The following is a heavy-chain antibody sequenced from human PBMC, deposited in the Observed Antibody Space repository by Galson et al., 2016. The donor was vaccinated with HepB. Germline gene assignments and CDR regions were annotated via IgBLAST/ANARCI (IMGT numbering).Heavy chain of an antibody. V-gene: IGHV4-31*03. D-gene: IGHD2/OR15-2a*01. CDR3: ARGLNIIGP. J-gene: IGHJ5*02. CDR2: IQNSGST. CDR1: GGSISSGDYH. Sequence: TLSLTCTVSGGSISSGDYHWSWLRQHPGKGLEWIGCIQNSGSTYYNPSVKSRLIISVGTSKNQFSLKLSSVTAADTAVYYCARGLNIIGPWGQGTLVTVSS.